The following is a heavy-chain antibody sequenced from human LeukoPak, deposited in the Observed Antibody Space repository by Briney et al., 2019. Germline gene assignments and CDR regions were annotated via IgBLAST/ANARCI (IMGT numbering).Heavy chain of an antibody. Sequence: ASVKVSCKASGYTFTSYDINWVRQATGQGLEWMGWMNPNSGNTGYAQKFQGRVTMTRNTSISTAYMELSSLRSEDMAVYYCARDREYSYGSYDAFDIWGQGTMVTVSS. V-gene: IGHV1-8*01. J-gene: IGHJ3*02. CDR2: MNPNSGNT. CDR1: GYTFTSYD. CDR3: ARDREYSYGSYDAFDI. D-gene: IGHD5-18*01.